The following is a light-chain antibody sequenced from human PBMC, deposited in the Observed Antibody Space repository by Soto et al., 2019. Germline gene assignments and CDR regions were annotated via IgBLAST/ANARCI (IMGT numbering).Light chain of an antibody. CDR2: GAS. CDR1: QGISNY. J-gene: IGKJ1*01. Sequence: EIQMTQSPSSLSASVGDRVTITCRASQGISNYLAWYQQKPGKVPKLLIYGASTLQSGVPSRLSGSGSGTDFTLIINSLQPEDVATYYCQKYDSGPWTFGQGTKVEI. CDR3: QKYDSGPWT. V-gene: IGKV1-27*01.